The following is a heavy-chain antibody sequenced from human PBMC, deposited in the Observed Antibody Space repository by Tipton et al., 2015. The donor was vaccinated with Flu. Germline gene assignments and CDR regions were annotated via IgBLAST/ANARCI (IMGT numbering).Heavy chain of an antibody. D-gene: IGHD2-2*01. CDR3: AKNWGRTSPLGY. J-gene: IGHJ4*02. Sequence: SLRLSCAASGFNFNIYWMSWVRQAPGKGLEWVANIKPDGSEAQYVDSVKGRFTVSRDNSKNSLYLQIANLGVEDTAVYYCAKNWGRTSPLGYWGQGTLVTVSS. CDR2: IKPDGSEA. CDR1: GFNFNIYW. V-gene: IGHV3-7*01.